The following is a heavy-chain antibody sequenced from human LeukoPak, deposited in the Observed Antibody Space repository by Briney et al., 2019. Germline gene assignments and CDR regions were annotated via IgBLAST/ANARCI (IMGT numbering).Heavy chain of an antibody. V-gene: IGHV3-23*01. CDR3: AKGRGGSSWYFDY. D-gene: IGHD6-13*01. CDR2: ISGSGGST. CDR1: GFTFSSYW. J-gene: IGHJ4*02. Sequence: GGSLRLSCAASGFTFSSYWMSWVRQAPGKGLEWVSAISGSGGSTYYADSVKGRFTISRDNSKNTLYLQMNSLRAEDTAVYYCAKGRGGSSWYFDYWGQGTLVTVSS.